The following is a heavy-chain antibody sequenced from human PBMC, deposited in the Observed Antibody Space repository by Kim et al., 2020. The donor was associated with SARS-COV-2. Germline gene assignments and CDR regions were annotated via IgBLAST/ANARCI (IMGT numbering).Heavy chain of an antibody. V-gene: IGHV5-51*01. Sequence: DTRYSPSFQAQVPISADKSISTAYLQWSSLKASDTAMYYCARRWGSAFDYWGQGTLVTVSS. J-gene: IGHJ4*02. D-gene: IGHD1-26*01. CDR2: DT. CDR3: ARRWGSAFDY.